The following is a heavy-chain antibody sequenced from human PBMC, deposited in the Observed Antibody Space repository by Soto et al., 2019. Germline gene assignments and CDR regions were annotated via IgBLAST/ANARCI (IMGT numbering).Heavy chain of an antibody. D-gene: IGHD6-19*01. V-gene: IGHV3-11*06. CDR1: GFIFGDYH. J-gene: IGHJ4*02. CDR3: AGSFHRSGWDEL. Sequence: QVQLVESGGDLVKPGGSLRLSCEASGFIFGDYHMSWIRQAPGKGLEWVAYISDRGYDTNYADSVKGRFSVSRDNGRNSMYLRMNNLRGDDTGVYYCAGSFHRSGWDELWGQGTLVTVSS. CDR2: ISDRGYDT.